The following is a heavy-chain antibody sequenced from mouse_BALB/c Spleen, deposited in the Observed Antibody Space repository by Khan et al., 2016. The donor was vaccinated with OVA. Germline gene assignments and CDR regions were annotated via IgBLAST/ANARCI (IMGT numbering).Heavy chain of an antibody. V-gene: IGHV3-6*02. CDR1: GYSITSGYF. J-gene: IGHJ3*01. D-gene: IGHD3-1*01. CDR3: ERGGSSGPAWFAY. CDR2: IRYDGNS. Sequence: EVQLQESGPGLVKPSQSLSLTCSVTGYSITSGYFWNWIRQFPGNNLEWMGYIRYDGNSNYNPSLKNRISITRDTSKNHFFLKLNSVTPEDTATYYCERGGSSGPAWFAYWGQGTLVTVSA.